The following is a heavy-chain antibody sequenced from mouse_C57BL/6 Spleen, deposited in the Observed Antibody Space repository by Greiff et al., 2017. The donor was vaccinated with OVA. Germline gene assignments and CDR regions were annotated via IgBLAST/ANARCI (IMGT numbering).Heavy chain of an antibody. V-gene: IGHV1-69*01. CDR2: IDPSDSYT. Sequence: QVQLKQPGAELVMPGASVKLSCKASGYTFTSYWMHWVKQRPGQGLEWIGEIDPSDSYTNYNQKFKGKSTLTVDKSSSTAYMQLSSLTSEDSAVYYCARWGGLPYWGQGTTLTVSS. J-gene: IGHJ2*01. D-gene: IGHD2-4*01. CDR1: GYTFTSYW. CDR3: ARWGGLPY.